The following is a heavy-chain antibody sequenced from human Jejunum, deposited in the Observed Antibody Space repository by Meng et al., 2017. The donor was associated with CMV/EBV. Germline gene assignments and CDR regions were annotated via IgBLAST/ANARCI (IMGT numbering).Heavy chain of an antibody. CDR3: ARGEDSSLDY. CDR2: TYYRSKWYS. D-gene: IGHD6-13*01. V-gene: IGHV6-1*01. CDR1: GDSVSSNTVA. J-gene: IGHJ4*02. Sequence: QVQRQQSGPGLVKPSQTLSLTCAISGDSVSSNTVAWNWIRLSPSRGLEWLGRTYYRSKWYSEYTVSVRSRISITPDTSKNQFSLQLTSVTPDDTAVYYCARGEDSSLDYWGQGTLVTVSS.